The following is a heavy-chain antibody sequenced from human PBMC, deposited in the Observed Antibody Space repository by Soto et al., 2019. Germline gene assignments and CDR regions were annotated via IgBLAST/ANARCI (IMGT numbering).Heavy chain of an antibody. V-gene: IGHV4-61*01. CDR3: ARLGVRARGGPFDP. Sequence: PSETLSLTCTVSCGSVSSGSYFWSWMRQAPGKGLEWIGHIYFTGNTNYNPSLKSRVTMSVDTSKHQFSLDLSSVTAADTAVYCARLGVRARGGPFDPWGQGTLVTVSS. J-gene: IGHJ5*02. CDR1: CGSVSSGSYF. CDR2: IYFTGNT. D-gene: IGHD3-16*01.